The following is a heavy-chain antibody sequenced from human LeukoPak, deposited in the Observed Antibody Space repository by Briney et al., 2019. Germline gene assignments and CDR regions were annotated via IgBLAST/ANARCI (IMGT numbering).Heavy chain of an antibody. J-gene: IGHJ4*02. CDR1: GFTFSDYY. CDR2: ISSSGSTI. V-gene: IGHV3-11*04. Sequence: GGSLRLSCAASGFTFSDYYMSWIRQAPGKGLEWVSYISSSGSTIYYADSVKGRFTISRDNAKNSLYLQMNSLRAEDTAVYYCARDLSVDGYFWEGDYWGQGTLVTVSS. CDR3: ARDLSVDGYFWEGDY. D-gene: IGHD5-24*01.